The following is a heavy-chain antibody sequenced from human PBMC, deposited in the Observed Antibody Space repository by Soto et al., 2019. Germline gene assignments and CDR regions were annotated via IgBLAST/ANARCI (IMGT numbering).Heavy chain of an antibody. Sequence: ASQMLCLPWTVSGGTIISYYWRWIRQPPGKGLEWIGYIYYSGSTNYNPSLKSRVTISVDTSKNQFSLKLSSVTAADTAVYYCARDRYYDFWSGSSRGYYYGMDVWGQGTTVTGS. V-gene: IGHV4-59*01. CDR2: IYYSGST. CDR1: GGTIISYY. J-gene: IGHJ6*02. D-gene: IGHD3-3*01. CDR3: ARDRYYDFWSGSSRGYYYGMDV.